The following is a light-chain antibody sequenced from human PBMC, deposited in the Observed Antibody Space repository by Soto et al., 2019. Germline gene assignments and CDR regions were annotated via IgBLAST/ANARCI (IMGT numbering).Light chain of an antibody. J-gene: IGLJ2*01. V-gene: IGLV4-69*01. CDR3: QTWDTGMRVV. CDR1: SGHSSYA. CDR2: LNSDGSH. Sequence: QLVLTQSPSASASLGASVKLTCTLNSGHSSYAIAWHQQQPEKGPRYLMKLNSDGSHSKGDGIPDRFSGSSSGAERYLTISSLQSEDEADYYCQTWDTGMRVVFGGGTKLTVL.